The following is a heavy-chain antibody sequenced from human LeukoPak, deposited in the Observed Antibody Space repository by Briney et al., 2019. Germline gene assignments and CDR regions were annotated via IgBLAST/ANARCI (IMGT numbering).Heavy chain of an antibody. D-gene: IGHD3-10*01. J-gene: IGHJ4*02. CDR2: INSDGSWT. CDR1: GNYW. V-gene: IGHV3-74*01. Sequence: GSLRLSCAASGNYWMHWVRQAPGKGLVWVSHINSDGSWTGYADSVKGRFTISRDNSKNTLYLQMNSLRAEDTAVYYCARALDGSGSRSFDYWGQGTLVTVSS. CDR3: ARALDGSGSRSFDY.